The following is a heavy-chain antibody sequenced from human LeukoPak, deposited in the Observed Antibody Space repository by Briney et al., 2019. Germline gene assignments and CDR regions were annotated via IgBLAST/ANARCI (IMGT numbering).Heavy chain of an antibody. D-gene: IGHD4-17*01. CDR3: AGTYGDYVFDY. V-gene: IGHV4-39*07. J-gene: IGHJ4*02. Sequence: SETLSLTCTVSGGSISSYYWSWIRQPPGKGLEWIGSIYYSGSTYYNPSLKSRVTISVDTSKNQFSLKLSSVTAADTAVYYCAGTYGDYVFDYWGQGTLVTVSS. CDR1: GGSISSYY. CDR2: IYYSGST.